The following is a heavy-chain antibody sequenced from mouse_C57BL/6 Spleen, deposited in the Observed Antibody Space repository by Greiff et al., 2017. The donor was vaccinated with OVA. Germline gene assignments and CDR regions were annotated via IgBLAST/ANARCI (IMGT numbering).Heavy chain of an antibody. CDR1: GYTFTSYW. CDR3: ARRGQATLYFDY. CDR2: IDPSDSYT. V-gene: IGHV1-50*01. J-gene: IGHJ2*01. Sequence: QVQLQQPGAELVKPGASVKLSCKASGYTFTSYWMQWVKQRPGQGLEWIGEIDPSDSYTNYNQKFKGKATLTVDTSSSTAYMQLSSLTSEDSVVYYCARRGQATLYFDYWGQGTTLTVSS. D-gene: IGHD3-2*02.